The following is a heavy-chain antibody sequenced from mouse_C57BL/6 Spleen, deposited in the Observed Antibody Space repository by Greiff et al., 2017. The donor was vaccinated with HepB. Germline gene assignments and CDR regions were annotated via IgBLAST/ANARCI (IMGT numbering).Heavy chain of an antibody. D-gene: IGHD2-12*01. CDR3: TRAPYYTWFAY. CDR1: GYTFTDYE. J-gene: IGHJ3*01. CDR2: IDPETGGT. V-gene: IGHV1-15*01. Sequence: QVQLQQSGAELVRPGASVTLSCKASGYTFTDYEMHWVKQTPVHGLEWIGAIDPETGGTAYNQKFKGKAILTADKSSSTAYMELRSLTSEDSAVYYCTRAPYYTWFAYWCQGTLVTVSA.